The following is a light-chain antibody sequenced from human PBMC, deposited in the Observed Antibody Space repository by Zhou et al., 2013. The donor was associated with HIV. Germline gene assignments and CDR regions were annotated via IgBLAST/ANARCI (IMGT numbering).Light chain of an antibody. J-gene: IGKJ2*01. V-gene: IGKV1-5*03. Sequence: DIQMTQSPSTLSASLGDRVTITCRASQSISSWLAWYQQKPGKAPKLLIYKASSLESGVPSRFSGSGSGTEFTLTISSLQPDDFATYYCQQYNSDLYTFGQGTKLEIK. CDR3: QQYNSDLYT. CDR2: KAS. CDR1: QSISSW.